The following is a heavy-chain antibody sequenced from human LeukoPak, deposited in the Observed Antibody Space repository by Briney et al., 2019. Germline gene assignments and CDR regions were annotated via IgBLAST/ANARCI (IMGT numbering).Heavy chain of an antibody. D-gene: IGHD6-19*01. Sequence: PGGSLRLSCAASGFTFDHYGMSWVRQAPGKGLEWVSGINWNGGSTGYADSVKGRFTISRDNAKKSLYLQMNSLRAEDTALYHCARDGSSGWYSDYWGQGTLVTVSS. CDR3: ARDGSSGWYSDY. J-gene: IGHJ4*02. CDR1: GFTFDHYG. V-gene: IGHV3-20*01. CDR2: INWNGGST.